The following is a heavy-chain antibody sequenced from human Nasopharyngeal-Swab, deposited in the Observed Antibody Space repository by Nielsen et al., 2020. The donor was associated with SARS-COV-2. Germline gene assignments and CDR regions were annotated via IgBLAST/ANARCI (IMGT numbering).Heavy chain of an antibody. V-gene: IGHV5-10-1*01. CDR2: IDPSDSYT. Sequence: VRQMPGKGLEWMGRIDPSDSYTNYSPSFQGHVTISADKSISTAYLQWSSLKASDTAMYYCARQPPTGSGRVGVDVWGQGTTVTVSS. J-gene: IGHJ6*02. D-gene: IGHD3-16*01. CDR3: ARQPPTGSGRVGVDV.